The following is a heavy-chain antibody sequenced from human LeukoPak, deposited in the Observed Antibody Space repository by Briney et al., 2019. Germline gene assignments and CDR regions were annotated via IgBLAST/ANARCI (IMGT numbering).Heavy chain of an antibody. D-gene: IGHD3-3*01. CDR2: INPSGGST. V-gene: IGHV1-46*01. CDR1: GYTFIRYG. CDR3: ARGYYDFWSGDLGWFDP. J-gene: IGHJ5*02. Sequence: APVKVSCKASGYTFIRYGISWVRQAPGQGLEWMGIINPSGGSTSYAQKFQGRVTMTRDTSTSTVYMELSSLRSEDTAVYYCARGYYDFWSGDLGWFDPWGQGTLVTVSS.